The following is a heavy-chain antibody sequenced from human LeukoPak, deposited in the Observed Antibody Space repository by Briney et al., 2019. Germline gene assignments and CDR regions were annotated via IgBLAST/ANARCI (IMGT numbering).Heavy chain of an antibody. CDR2: IYYSGST. CDR3: ARASSHGGYDAYYFDY. CDR1: GGSISSYY. J-gene: IGHJ4*02. Sequence: PSETLSLTCTVSGGSISSYYWSWIRQPPGKGLEWIGYIYYSGSTNYNPSLKSRVTISLDTSKNQFSLKLSSVIAADTAVYYCARASSHGGYDAYYFDYWGQGTLVTVSS. D-gene: IGHD5-12*01. V-gene: IGHV4-59*01.